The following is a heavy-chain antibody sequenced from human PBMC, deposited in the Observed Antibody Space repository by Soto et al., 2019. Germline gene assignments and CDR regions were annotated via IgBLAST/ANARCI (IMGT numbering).Heavy chain of an antibody. CDR3: AANYDILTGPRGVLYYYGMDV. D-gene: IGHD3-9*01. V-gene: IGHV4-39*07. CDR2: IYYSGST. CDR1: GGSISSSSYY. J-gene: IGHJ6*02. Sequence: SETLSLTCTVSGGSISSSSYYWGWIRQPPGKGLEWIGSIYYSGSTNYNPSLKSRVTISVDTSKNQFSLKLSSVTAADTAVYYCAANYDILTGPRGVLYYYGMDVWGQGTTVTVSS.